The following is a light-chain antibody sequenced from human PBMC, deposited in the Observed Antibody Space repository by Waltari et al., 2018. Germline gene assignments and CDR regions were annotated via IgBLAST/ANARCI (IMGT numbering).Light chain of an antibody. CDR3: HHYKSWPLT. CDR2: VAS. J-gene: IGKJ4*01. V-gene: IGKV3-15*01. Sequence: EIVMTQSPATPSVSPGARATLSCRVSQSVSISLAWYQQKPGQAPRLLIFVASSRVTGISGRFSGSGSGTEFTLTINNLQSEDFAVYYCHHYKSWPLTFGGGTKVEIK. CDR1: QSVSIS.